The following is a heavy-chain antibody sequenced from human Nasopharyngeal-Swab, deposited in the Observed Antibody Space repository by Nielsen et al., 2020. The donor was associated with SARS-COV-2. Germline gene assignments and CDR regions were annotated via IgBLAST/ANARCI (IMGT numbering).Heavy chain of an antibody. J-gene: IGHJ4*02. Sequence: GESLKISCAASGFTFSSYGMHWVRQAPGKGLEWVAVKWYDGSNKYYADSVKGRFTISRDNSKNTLYLQMNSLRAEDTAVYYCAREEMVGQWLERGYWGQGTLVTVSS. D-gene: IGHD6-19*01. CDR3: AREEMVGQWLERGY. CDR1: GFTFSSYG. CDR2: KWYDGSNK. V-gene: IGHV3-33*01.